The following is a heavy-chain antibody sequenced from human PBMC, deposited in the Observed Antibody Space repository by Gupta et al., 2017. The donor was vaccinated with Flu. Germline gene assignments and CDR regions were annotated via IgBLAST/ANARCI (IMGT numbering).Heavy chain of an antibody. CDR3: ARSPVAIRRYWYFDL. CDR2: AYYSGST. J-gene: IGHJ2*01. D-gene: IGHD6-19*01. V-gene: IGHV4-39*01. Sequence: QLQLQASDPGLVKPSETLSLTCDVSGASITNSNFYWAWIRQPPGKGLEWIGHAYYSGSTYYNPSLKSRVAMSVDTSKNQLSLTLTSVTATDTAVYYCARSPVAIRRYWYFDLWGRGTLVTVSS. CDR1: GASITNSNFY.